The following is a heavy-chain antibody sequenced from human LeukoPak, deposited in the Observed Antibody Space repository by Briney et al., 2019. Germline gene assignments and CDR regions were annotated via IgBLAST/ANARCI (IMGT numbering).Heavy chain of an antibody. CDR2: IIPIFGTA. D-gene: IGHD1-26*01. J-gene: IGHJ5*02. CDR3: ARAFDLGATGNWFDP. Sequence: SSVKVSCKASGGTFSSYAISWVRQAPGQGLEWMGGIIPIFGTANYAQKFQGRDTITADESTSTAYMELSSLRSEDTAVYYCARAFDLGATGNWFDPWGQGTLVTVSS. CDR1: GGTFSSYA. V-gene: IGHV1-69*01.